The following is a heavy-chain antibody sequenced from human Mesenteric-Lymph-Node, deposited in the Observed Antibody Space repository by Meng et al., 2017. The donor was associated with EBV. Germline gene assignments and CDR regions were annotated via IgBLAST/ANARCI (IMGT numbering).Heavy chain of an antibody. D-gene: IGHD3-16*01. CDR2: IVPMFGPA. CDR1: GGAFRGYA. Sequence: GQLGQAGAEMKRAGPSVKVSCKASGGAFRGYAISWVRQAPGQGPEWMGGIVPMFGPASYAKKFQGRVTITADESSSTAYMQLSSLRSDDTAVYYCARGGAGPNWFDPWGQGTLVTVSS. J-gene: IGHJ5*02. V-gene: IGHV1-69*01. CDR3: ARGGAGPNWFDP.